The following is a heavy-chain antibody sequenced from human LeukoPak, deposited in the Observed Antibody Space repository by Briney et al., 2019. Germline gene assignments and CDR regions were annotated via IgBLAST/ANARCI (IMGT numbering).Heavy chain of an antibody. Sequence: GGSLRLSCAASGFTFSNSDMNWVHQAPGQGLEWISYITSSSNIYYADSVKDRFTISRDNAKNSLYLQMNILRAEDMAMYYCARRYCSGGTCYFDYWGQGTLVSVSS. J-gene: IGHJ4*02. CDR1: GFTFSNSD. V-gene: IGHV3-48*01. D-gene: IGHD2-15*01. CDR2: ITSSSNI. CDR3: ARRYCSGGTCYFDY.